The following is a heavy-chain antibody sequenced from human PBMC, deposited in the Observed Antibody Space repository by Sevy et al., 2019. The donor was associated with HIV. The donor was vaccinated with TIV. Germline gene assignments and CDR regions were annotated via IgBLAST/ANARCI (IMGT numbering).Heavy chain of an antibody. CDR2: INPNSGGT. CDR1: GYTFTGYY. Sequence: ASVKVSCKASGYTFTGYYMHWVRQAPGQGLEWMGWINPNSGGTKYAQKFQGRVTMTRDTSISTAYMELSRLRSDDTAVNYCAKERVYCSGGTCKPGGWFDPWGQGTLVTVSS. D-gene: IGHD2-15*01. J-gene: IGHJ5*02. CDR3: AKERVYCSGGTCKPGGWFDP. V-gene: IGHV1-2*02.